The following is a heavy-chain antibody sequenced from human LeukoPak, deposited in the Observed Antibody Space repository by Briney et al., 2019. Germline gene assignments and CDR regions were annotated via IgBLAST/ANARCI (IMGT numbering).Heavy chain of an antibody. CDR3: AREGSYGSYNWFDP. CDR1: GYTFTSYY. CDR2: INAGNGNT. J-gene: IGHJ5*02. V-gene: IGHV1-18*04. Sequence: ASVKVSCKASGYTFTSYYMHWVRQAPGQRLEWMGWINAGNGNTKYSQKLQGRVTMTTDTSTSTAYMELRSLRSDDTAVYHCAREGSYGSYNWFDPWGQGTLVTVSS. D-gene: IGHD5-18*01.